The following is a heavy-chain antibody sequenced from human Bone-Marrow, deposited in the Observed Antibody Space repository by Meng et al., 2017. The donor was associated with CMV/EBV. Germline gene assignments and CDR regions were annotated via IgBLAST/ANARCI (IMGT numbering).Heavy chain of an antibody. CDR2: ISYSGST. J-gene: IGHJ4*02. CDR3: AKGTFTGVGDFWSGGLFDY. CDR1: GGSISSYY. D-gene: IGHD3-3*01. V-gene: IGHV4-59*01. Sequence: GSLRLSCTVSGGSISSYYWSWIRRPPGKGLEWIGYISYSGSTNYNPSLKSRVTISVDTSKNQFSLKLSSVTAADTVVYYCAKGTFTGVGDFWSGGLFDYWGQGTLVTVSS.